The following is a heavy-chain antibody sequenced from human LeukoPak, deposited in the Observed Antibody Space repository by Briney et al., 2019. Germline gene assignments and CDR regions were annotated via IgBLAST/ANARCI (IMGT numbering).Heavy chain of an antibody. CDR2: ISGSGGST. J-gene: IGHJ4*02. D-gene: IGHD4-17*01. V-gene: IGHV3-23*01. CDR1: GFTFSSYA. CDR3: ARDYADYVGYFFFDY. Sequence: AGGSLRLSCAASGFTFSSYAMSWVRQAPGKGLEWVSVISGSGGSTFYADSAKGRFTISRDNSQNTLYLQMNSLRAEDTAVYYCARDYADYVGYFFFDYWGQGTLVTVSS.